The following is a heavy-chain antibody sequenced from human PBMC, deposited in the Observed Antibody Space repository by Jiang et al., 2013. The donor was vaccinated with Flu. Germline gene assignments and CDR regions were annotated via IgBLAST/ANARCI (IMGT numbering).Heavy chain of an antibody. J-gene: IGHJ1*01. CDR2: IYYSGST. CDR1: GGSISSYY. Sequence: LLKPSETLSLTCTVSGGSISSYYWSWIRQPPGKGLEWIGYIYYSGSTNYNPSLKSRVTISVDTSKNQFSLKLSSVTAADTAVYYCASLPAYYDILTGYYSISEGYFQHWGQGTLVTVSS. V-gene: IGHV4-59*01. CDR3: ASLPAYYDILTGYYSISEGYFQH. D-gene: IGHD3-9*01.